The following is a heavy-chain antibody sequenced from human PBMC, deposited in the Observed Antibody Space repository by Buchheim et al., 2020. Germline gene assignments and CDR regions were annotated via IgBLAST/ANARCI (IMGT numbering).Heavy chain of an antibody. CDR1: GFSFSSYW. D-gene: IGHD4-17*01. Sequence: EVQLVESGGGLVQPGGSLRLSCAASGFSFSSYWMSWVRQAPGKGLEWVANIKQDGSEKFYVDSVKGRFTISRDNAKKPMYLQMNTLRAEDTAVYYCASEYGASFDQWGQGT. CDR3: ASEYGASFDQ. V-gene: IGHV3-7*01. J-gene: IGHJ4*02. CDR2: IKQDGSEK.